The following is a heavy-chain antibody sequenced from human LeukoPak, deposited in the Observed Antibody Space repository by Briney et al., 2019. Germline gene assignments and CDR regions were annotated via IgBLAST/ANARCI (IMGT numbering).Heavy chain of an antibody. CDR2: IYYSGST. V-gene: IGHV4-39*07. CDR3: ARVRYCSGGSCYSYYMDV. Sequence: SETLSLTCTVSGGSISSSSYYWGWIRQPPGKGLEWIGSIYYSGSTYYNPSLKSRVTISVDTSKNQFSLKLSSVTAADTAVYYCARVRYCSGGSCYSYYMDVWGKGTTVTISS. D-gene: IGHD2-15*01. J-gene: IGHJ6*03. CDR1: GGSISSSSYY.